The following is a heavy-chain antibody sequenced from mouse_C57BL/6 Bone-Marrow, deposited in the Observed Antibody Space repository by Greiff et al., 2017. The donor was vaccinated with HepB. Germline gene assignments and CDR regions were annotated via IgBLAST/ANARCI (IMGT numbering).Heavy chain of an antibody. Sequence: VQLQQSVAELVRPGASVKLSCTASGFNIKNTYMHWVKQRPEQGLEWIGRIDPANGNTKYAPKFQGKATITAETSSNTAYLQLSSLTSEDTAIYYCASKGPYYGSSYGFAYWGQGTLVTVSA. V-gene: IGHV14-3*01. D-gene: IGHD1-1*01. J-gene: IGHJ3*01. CDR1: GFNIKNTY. CDR2: IDPANGNT. CDR3: ASKGPYYGSSYGFAY.